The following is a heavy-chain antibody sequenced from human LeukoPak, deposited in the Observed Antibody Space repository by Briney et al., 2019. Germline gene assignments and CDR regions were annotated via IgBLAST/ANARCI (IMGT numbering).Heavy chain of an antibody. Sequence: GGSLRLSCAASGFTFGSYSMNWVRQAPGKGLEWVSSISTSISYIYYADSVKGRFTIHRAKAKHSLSLQMNRLRAEDTAVYHCARAIFSSGWYLVDYWGQGTLVTVSS. CDR2: ISTSISYI. D-gene: IGHD6-19*01. V-gene: IGHV3-21*01. J-gene: IGHJ4*02. CDR3: ARAIFSSGWYLVDY. CDR1: GFTFGSYS.